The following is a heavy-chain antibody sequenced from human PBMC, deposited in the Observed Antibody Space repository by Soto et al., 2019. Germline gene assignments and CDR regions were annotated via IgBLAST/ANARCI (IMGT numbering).Heavy chain of an antibody. CDR1: GFTFSSYA. D-gene: IGHD6-13*01. J-gene: IGHJ6*02. CDR3: ARERAGIAAAGKGEYYYYGMDV. CDR2: ISYDGSNK. Sequence: QVQLVESGGGVVQPGRSLRLSCAASGFTFSSYAMHWVRQAPGKGLEWVAVISYDGSNKYHADSVKGRFTISRDNSKNTLYLQMNSLRAEDTAVYYCARERAGIAAAGKGEYYYYGMDVWGQGTTVTVSS. V-gene: IGHV3-30-3*01.